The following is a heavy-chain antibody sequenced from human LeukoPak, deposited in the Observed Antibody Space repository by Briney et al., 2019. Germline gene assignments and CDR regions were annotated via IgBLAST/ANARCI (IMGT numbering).Heavy chain of an antibody. V-gene: IGHV3-23*01. D-gene: IGHD3-22*01. CDR1: GFTFSSYA. CDR3: AKVTSYYYDSSGYFDY. J-gene: IGHJ4*02. CDR2: ISGSGGST. Sequence: GGSLRLSCAASGFTFSSYAMSWVRQAPGKGLEWVSAISGSGGSTYYADSVKGRFTISRDNSRNTLYLQMNSLRAEDTAVYYCAKVTSYYYDSSGYFDYWGQGTLVTVSS.